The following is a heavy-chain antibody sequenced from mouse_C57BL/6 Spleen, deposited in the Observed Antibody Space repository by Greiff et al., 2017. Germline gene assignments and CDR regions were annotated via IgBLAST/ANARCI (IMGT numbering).Heavy chain of an antibody. CDR2: IYPRSGNT. D-gene: IGHD2-2*01. J-gene: IGHJ3*01. CDR1: GYTFTSYG. Sequence: VKLMESGAELARPGASVKLSCKASGYTFTSYGISWVKQRTGQGLEWIGEIYPRSGNTYYNEKFKGKATLTADKSSSTAYMELRSLTSEDSAVYFCASEGSTMVTTGWFAYWGQGTLVTVSA. CDR3: ASEGSTMVTTGWFAY. V-gene: IGHV1-81*01.